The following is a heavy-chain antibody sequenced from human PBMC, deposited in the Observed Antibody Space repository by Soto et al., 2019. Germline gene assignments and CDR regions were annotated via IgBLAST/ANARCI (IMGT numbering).Heavy chain of an antibody. CDR2: SRSKANSYAT. D-gene: IGHD2-8*02. V-gene: IGHV3-73*02. J-gene: IGHJ4*02. CDR1: GFTFSGSA. CDR3: TRLVLGGCA. Sequence: EVQLVESGGGLVQPGGSLKLSCAASGFTFSGSAMHWVSQASGKGLEWVGRSRSKANSYATAYAASVKGRFTISRDDSKNTAYLQMNSLKTEDTAVYYSTRLVLGGCAWGQGTLVTVSS.